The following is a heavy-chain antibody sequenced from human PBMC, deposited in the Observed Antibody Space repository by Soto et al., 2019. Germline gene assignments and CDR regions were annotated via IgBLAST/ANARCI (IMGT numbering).Heavy chain of an antibody. CDR2: ISWNSGSI. Sequence: GGSLRLSCAASGFTFDDYAMHWVRQAPGKGLEWVSGISWNSGSIGYADSVKGRFTISRDNAKNSLYLQMNSLRAEDTALYYCAKDSVGSSPYYYYMDVWGKGTTVTVSS. D-gene: IGHD6-6*01. CDR1: GFTFDDYA. J-gene: IGHJ6*03. V-gene: IGHV3-9*01. CDR3: AKDSVGSSPYYYYMDV.